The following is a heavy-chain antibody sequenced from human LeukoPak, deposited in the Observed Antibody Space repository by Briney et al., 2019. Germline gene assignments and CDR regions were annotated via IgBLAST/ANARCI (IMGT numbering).Heavy chain of an antibody. CDR1: GYTFTSYA. J-gene: IGHJ4*02. Sequence: ASVKVSCKASGYTFTSYAMHWVRQAPGQRLEWMGWINAGNGNTKYSQKFQGRVTITRDTSASTAYMELSSLRSEDTAVYYCARVAVTVRRHDPVHLFDYWGQGTLVTVSS. CDR2: INAGNGNT. V-gene: IGHV1-3*01. CDR3: ARVAVTVRRHDPVHLFDY. D-gene: IGHD1-14*01.